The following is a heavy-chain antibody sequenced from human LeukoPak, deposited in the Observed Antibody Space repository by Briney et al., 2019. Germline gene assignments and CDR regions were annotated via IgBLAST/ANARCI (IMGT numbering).Heavy chain of an antibody. D-gene: IGHD4-11*01. CDR1: GYSFTSYW. Sequence: HGESLKISCKGSGYSFTSYWIGWVRQMPGKGLEWVGTIYPGDSDTRYSPSFQGQVTISADKSISTAYLQWSSLKASDTAMYYCAIMTTVTTSAFDIWGQGTMVTVSS. J-gene: IGHJ3*02. V-gene: IGHV5-51*01. CDR3: AIMTTVTTSAFDI. CDR2: IYPGDSDT.